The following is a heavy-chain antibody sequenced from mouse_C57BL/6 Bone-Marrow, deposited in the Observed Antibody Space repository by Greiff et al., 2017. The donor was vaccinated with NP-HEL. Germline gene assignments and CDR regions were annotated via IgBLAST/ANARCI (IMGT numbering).Heavy chain of an antibody. V-gene: IGHV5-6*01. J-gene: IGHJ4*01. Sequence: EVTLVESGGDLVKPGGSLKLSCAASGFTFSSYGMSWVRQTPDKRLEWVATISSGGSYTYYPDSVKGRFTISRDNAKNTLYLQMSSLKSEDTAMYYCARLLLLRSFSAMDYWGQGTSVTVSS. CDR3: ARLLLLRSFSAMDY. D-gene: IGHD1-1*01. CDR1: GFTFSSYG. CDR2: ISSGGSYT.